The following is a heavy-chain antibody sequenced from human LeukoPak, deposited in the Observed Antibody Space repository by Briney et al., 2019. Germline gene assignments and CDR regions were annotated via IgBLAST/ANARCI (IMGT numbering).Heavy chain of an antibody. CDR1: GFTFSRYW. CDR3: AASITMFDY. Sequence: GGSLRLSCAASGFTFSRYWMSWVRQAPGKGLEWVANIKEDGSVKYYVESVKGRFTISRDNAKNSLYLQMISLRAEDTAVYYCAASITMFDYWGQGTLVTVSS. D-gene: IGHD3-10*01. V-gene: IGHV3-7*02. CDR2: IKEDGSVK. J-gene: IGHJ4*02.